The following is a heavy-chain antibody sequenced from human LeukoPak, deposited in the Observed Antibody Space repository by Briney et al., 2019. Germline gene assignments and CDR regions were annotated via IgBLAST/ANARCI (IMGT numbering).Heavy chain of an antibody. CDR1: GGSISSYY. V-gene: IGHV4-59*01. CDR3: ARTGYSYGYDY. CDR2: IYYSGST. J-gene: IGHJ4*02. Sequence: SETLSLTCTVSGGSISSYYWSWIRQPPGKGLEWIGYIYYSGSTNYNPSLKSRVTISVDTSKNQFSLKLSSVTAADTAVYYCARTGYSYGYDYWGQGTLVTVSS. D-gene: IGHD5-18*01.